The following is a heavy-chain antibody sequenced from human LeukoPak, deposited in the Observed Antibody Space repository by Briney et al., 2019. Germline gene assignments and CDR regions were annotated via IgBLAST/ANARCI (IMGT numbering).Heavy chain of an antibody. J-gene: IGHJ4*02. D-gene: IGHD3-22*01. CDR3: AREIMDYYDSSGYYYDY. CDR1: GFTFSSYW. V-gene: IGHV3-74*01. CDR2: INSDGGST. Sequence: PGGSLRLSCAASGFTFSSYWMHWVRQAPGKGLVWVSRINSDGGSTSYADSVKGRFTISRDNAKNTLYLQMNSLRAEDTAVYYCAREIMDYYDSSGYYYDYWGQGTLVTVSS.